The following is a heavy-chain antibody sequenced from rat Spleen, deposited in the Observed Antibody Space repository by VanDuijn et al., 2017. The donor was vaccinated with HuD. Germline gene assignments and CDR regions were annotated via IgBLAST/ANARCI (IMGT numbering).Heavy chain of an antibody. V-gene: IGHV5-25*01. CDR1: GFTFSNYD. J-gene: IGHJ2*01. CDR2: INYDGSNT. CDR3: ARGHSMGMDYFDY. Sequence: EVQLVESGGGLVQPGRSMKLSCAASGFTFSNYDMAWVRQAPTKGLEWVASINYDGSNTYYRDSVKGRFTISRDNAKSTLNLQMDSLRSEDTATYYCARGHSMGMDYFDYWGQGVMVTVSS. D-gene: IGHD1-7*01.